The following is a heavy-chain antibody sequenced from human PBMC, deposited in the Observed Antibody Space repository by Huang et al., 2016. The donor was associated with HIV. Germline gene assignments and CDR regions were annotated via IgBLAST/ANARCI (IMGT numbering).Heavy chain of an antibody. V-gene: IGHV4-39*01. Sequence: QLQLQESGPGLVKPSETLSLTCTVSGGSISSSSYYWGWIRQPPGKGLEWIGSIYYSVGTYYNPSLKSRVTISVDTSKNQFSLKLSSVTAADTAVYYCARIVGATKNDAFDIWGQGTMVTVSS. D-gene: IGHD1-26*01. CDR1: GGSISSSSYY. J-gene: IGHJ3*02. CDR2: IYYSVGT. CDR3: ARIVGATKNDAFDI.